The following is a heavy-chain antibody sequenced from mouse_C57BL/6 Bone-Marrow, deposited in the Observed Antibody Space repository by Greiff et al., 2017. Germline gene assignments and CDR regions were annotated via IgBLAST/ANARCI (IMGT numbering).Heavy chain of an antibody. Sequence: EVQLQQSGPELVKPGASVKISCKASGYTITDYYMNWVKQSHGKSLEWIGDINPNNGGTSYNQKFKGKDTLTVDKSSSTAYMGLRSLTAYDSAVYYCASWAYCYGSSYDYFDYWGQGTTLTVSS. V-gene: IGHV1-26*01. J-gene: IGHJ2*01. CDR2: INPNNGGT. D-gene: IGHD1-1*01. CDR1: GYTITDYY. CDR3: ASWAYCYGSSYDYFDY.